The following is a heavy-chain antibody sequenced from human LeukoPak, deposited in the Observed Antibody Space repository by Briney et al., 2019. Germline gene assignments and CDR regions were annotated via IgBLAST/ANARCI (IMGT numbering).Heavy chain of an antibody. CDR2: IIPIFGTA. V-gene: IGHV1-69*13. J-gene: IGHJ4*02. CDR3: AREPNGSGSN. CDR1: GYTFTSYG. Sequence: ASVKVSCKASGYTFTSYGISWMRQAPGQGLEWMGGIIPIFGTANYAQKFQGRVTITADESTSTAYMELSSLRSEDTAVYYCAREPNGSGSNWGQGTLVTVSS. D-gene: IGHD3-10*01.